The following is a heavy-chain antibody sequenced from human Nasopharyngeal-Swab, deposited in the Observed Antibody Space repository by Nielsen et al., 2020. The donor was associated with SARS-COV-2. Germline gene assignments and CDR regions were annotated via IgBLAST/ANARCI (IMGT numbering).Heavy chain of an antibody. CDR2: IVVGSGNT. CDR3: AAGSAYYDSSDNTFDY. CDR1: GFTSTTSA. V-gene: IGHV1-58*01. D-gene: IGHD3-22*01. J-gene: IGHJ4*02. Sequence: SVKVSCKASGFTSTTSAVQWVRQARGQRLEWIGWIVVGSGNTNYAQKFQERVTITRDMSTSTAYMELSSLRSEDTAVYYCAAGSAYYDSSDNTFDYWGQGTLVTVSS.